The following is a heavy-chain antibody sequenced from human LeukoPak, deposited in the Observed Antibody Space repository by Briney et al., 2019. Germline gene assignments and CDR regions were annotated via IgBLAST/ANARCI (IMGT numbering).Heavy chain of an antibody. CDR1: GFTFSSYA. D-gene: IGHD3-10*01. CDR2: ISGSGGST. J-gene: IGHJ6*02. V-gene: IGHV3-23*01. CDR3: AKEGFGELLSHYYGMDV. Sequence: LSGGSLRLSCVASGFTFSSYAMSWVRQAPGKGLEWVSAISGSGGSTYYADSVKGRFTISRDNSKNTLYLQMNSLRAEDTAVYYCAKEGFGELLSHYYGMDVWGQGTTVTVSS.